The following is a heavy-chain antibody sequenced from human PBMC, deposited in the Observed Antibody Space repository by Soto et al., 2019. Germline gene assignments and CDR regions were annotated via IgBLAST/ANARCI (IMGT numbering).Heavy chain of an antibody. CDR3: ARDQSVSGPTTFHY. V-gene: IGHV3-74*01. CDR2: VNTDGSDT. J-gene: IGHJ4*02. D-gene: IGHD6-19*01. CDR1: GFTFTKSW. Sequence: EVQLIESGGGLVQPGGCLRLSCAASGFTFTKSWMHWVRQTPGKGLEWVSRVNTDGSDTIYADSVKGRFTISRDNAKNTLYLQMNSLTAEDTAMYYCARDQSVSGPTTFHYWGQGALVTVSS.